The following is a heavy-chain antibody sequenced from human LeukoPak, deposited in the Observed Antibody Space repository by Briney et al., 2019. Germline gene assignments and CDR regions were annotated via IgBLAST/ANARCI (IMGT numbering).Heavy chain of an antibody. V-gene: IGHV3-21*01. CDR2: ISSSSSYI. CDR1: GFTFSSYG. Sequence: PGGSLRLSCAASGFTFSSYGMSWVRQAPGKGLEWVSSISSSSSYIYYADSVKGRFTISRDNAKNSLYLQMNSLRAEDTAAYYCARDYDFWSGYSPYYYMDVWGKGTTVTVSS. D-gene: IGHD3-3*01. J-gene: IGHJ6*03. CDR3: ARDYDFWSGYSPYYYMDV.